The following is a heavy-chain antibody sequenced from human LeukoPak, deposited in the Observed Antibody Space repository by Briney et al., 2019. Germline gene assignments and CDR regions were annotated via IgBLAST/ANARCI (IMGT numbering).Heavy chain of an antibody. CDR1: GGSFSGYY. V-gene: IGHV4-34*01. Sequence: SETLSLTCAVYGGSFSGYYWSWIRQPPGKGLEWIGEINHSGSTNYNPSLKSRVTISVDTSENQFSLKLSSVTAADTAVYYCARIPGTARDYWGQGTLVTVSS. D-gene: IGHD2-21*02. CDR2: INHSGST. J-gene: IGHJ4*02. CDR3: ARIPGTARDY.